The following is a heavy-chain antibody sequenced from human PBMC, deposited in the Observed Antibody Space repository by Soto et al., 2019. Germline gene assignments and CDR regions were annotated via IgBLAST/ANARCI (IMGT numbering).Heavy chain of an antibody. J-gene: IGHJ4*02. V-gene: IGHV3-23*01. CDR2: ISGRGGNT. D-gene: IGHD4-17*01. Sequence: GGSLRLSCAASGFTFNSYAMRWVRQAPGKGLEWVSAISGRGGNTYYADSVKGRFTISRDNSKSTLYLQMNSLRAEDTAVYYCAKVQGAYDYGDFGFDYWGQGTLVTVSS. CDR3: AKVQGAYDYGDFGFDY. CDR1: GFTFNSYA.